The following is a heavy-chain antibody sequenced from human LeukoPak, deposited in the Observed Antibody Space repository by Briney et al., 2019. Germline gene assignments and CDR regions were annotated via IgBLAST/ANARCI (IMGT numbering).Heavy chain of an antibody. CDR2: IIPMFGTT. D-gene: IGHD2-15*01. CDR1: GGSFSSYA. CDR3: ARAKDEYYYYGMDV. V-gene: IGHV1-69*01. J-gene: IGHJ6*02. Sequence: SVKVSCKASGGSFSSYAISWVRQAPGQGLAWMGGIIPMFGTTNYAQKFQGRVTVTADESTSTAYMELSSLRSEDTAVYYCARAKDEYYYYGMDVWGQGTTVTVSS.